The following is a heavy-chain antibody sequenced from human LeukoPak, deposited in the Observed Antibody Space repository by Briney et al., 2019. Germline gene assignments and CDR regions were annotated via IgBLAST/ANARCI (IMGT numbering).Heavy chain of an antibody. CDR3: ARRVGSDWGNFDY. CDR2: VSGSGDRI. V-gene: IGHV3-23*01. CDR1: GFTFSSYA. D-gene: IGHD3-16*01. Sequence: GGSLRLSCSASGFTFSSYAMSWVRQAPGKGLEWVSAVSGSGDRIYYADSVKGRLTISRENSKNTLYLQMNSLRADDTAVYYCARRVGSDWGNFDYWGQGTLVTVSS. J-gene: IGHJ4*02.